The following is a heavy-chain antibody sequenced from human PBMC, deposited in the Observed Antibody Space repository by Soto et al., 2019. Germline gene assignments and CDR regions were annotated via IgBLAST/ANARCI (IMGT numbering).Heavy chain of an antibody. CDR1: GYSYTSYW. J-gene: IGHJ4*02. CDR2: IYPGDSDT. V-gene: IGHV5-51*01. CDR3: ARLLGSSWSGRIDC. D-gene: IGHD6-13*01. Sequence: GESLKISCKGSGYSYTSYWIGWVRQMPGKGLEWMGIIYPGDSDTKYSPSFQGQVSISADKSISTAYVQWSSLKASDTAMYYCARLLGSSWSGRIDCWGQGTLVTVSS.